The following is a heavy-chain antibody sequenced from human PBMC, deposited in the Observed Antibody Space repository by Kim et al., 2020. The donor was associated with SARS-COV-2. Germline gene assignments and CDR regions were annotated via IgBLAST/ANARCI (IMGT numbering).Heavy chain of an antibody. V-gene: IGHV3-7*03. CDR2: EK. J-gene: IGHJ4*02. Sequence: EKYYVDSVKGRFTISRDNAKNSLYLQMNSLRAEDTAVYYCARVRVANFDYWGQGTLVTVSS. D-gene: IGHD2-21*01. CDR3: ARVRVANFDY.